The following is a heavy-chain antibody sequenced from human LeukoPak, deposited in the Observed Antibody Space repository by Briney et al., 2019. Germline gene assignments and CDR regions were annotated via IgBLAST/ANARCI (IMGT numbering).Heavy chain of an antibody. J-gene: IGHJ4*02. D-gene: IGHD3-10*01. CDR1: GVSINSGNW. CDR3: ATRDQSRTFMVPLDS. CDR2: THRSGDT. V-gene: IGHV4/OR15-8*02. Sequence: SETLSLTCAVYGVSINSGNWWTWVRQPPGKGLEWIGETHRSGDTKYNPSLNSRVTISMDNSKNQLSLNLISVTAADTAMYYCATRDQSRTFMVPLDSWGQGTLVTVSS.